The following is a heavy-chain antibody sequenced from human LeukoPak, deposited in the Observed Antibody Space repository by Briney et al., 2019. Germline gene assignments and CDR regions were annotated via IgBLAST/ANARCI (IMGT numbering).Heavy chain of an antibody. CDR2: ISSSGSIM. CDR1: GFSFSSYE. D-gene: IGHD6-6*01. V-gene: IGHV3-48*03. J-gene: IGHJ4*02. CDR3: SGQYSSSSVVDY. Sequence: PGRSLRLSCAASGFSFSSYEMNWVRQAPGKGLEWVSYISSSGSIMYSADPVKGRFTISRDNAKNSLYLQMNSLRAEDTAIYYCSGQYSSSSVVDYWGQGTLVTVSS.